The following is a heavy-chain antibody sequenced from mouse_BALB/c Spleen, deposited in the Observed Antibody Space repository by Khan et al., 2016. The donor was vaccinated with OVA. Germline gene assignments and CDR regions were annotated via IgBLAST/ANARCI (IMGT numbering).Heavy chain of an antibody. V-gene: IGHV9-4*02. J-gene: IGHJ4*01. CDR2: INTHSGVP. CDR1: GYTFTTAG. CDR3: ARGGAAYYRNDGGAMEY. D-gene: IGHD2-14*01. Sequence: QIQLVQSGPELKKPGETVRISCKASGYTFTTAGIQWVQKMPGKGLKWIGWINTHSGVPKYAEDFKGRFAFSLEISVSTAYLRITNLKNEDTATDFCARGGAAYYRNDGGAMEYWGQGTSVSVSS.